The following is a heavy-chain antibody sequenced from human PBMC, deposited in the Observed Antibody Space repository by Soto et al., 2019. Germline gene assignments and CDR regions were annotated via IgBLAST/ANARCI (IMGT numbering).Heavy chain of an antibody. CDR1: GDSFNSTTFY. Sequence: SETLSLTCTVSGDSFNSTTFYWGWIRQPPGKGLEWIGSSSYSGRTSYNPSLKSRVTVSVDTSKNHFSLRLNAVTAADTAVYYCARLPFYYDGSGYFDHWGQGTLVTVSS. D-gene: IGHD3-22*01. CDR3: ARLPFYYDGSGYFDH. J-gene: IGHJ4*02. CDR2: SSYSGRT. V-gene: IGHV4-39*02.